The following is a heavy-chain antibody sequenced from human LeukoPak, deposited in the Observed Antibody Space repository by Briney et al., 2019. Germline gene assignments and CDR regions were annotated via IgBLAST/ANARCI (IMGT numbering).Heavy chain of an antibody. V-gene: IGHV4-59*12. Sequence: SETLSLTCTVSGGSISSYYWSWIWQPPATGLERIVFIYYSGSTNYNPSLKSRVTMSVDTYKNQFSLTLSSVTAADTAVYYCARGSSSWYTMFDWFDPWGQGTLVTVSS. CDR2: IYYSGST. J-gene: IGHJ5*02. CDR3: ARGSSSWYTMFDWFDP. CDR1: GGSISSYY. D-gene: IGHD6-13*01.